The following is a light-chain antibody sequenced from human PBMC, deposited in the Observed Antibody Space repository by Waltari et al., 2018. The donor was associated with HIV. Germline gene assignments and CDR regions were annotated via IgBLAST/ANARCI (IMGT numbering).Light chain of an antibody. CDR2: AAS. CDR3: QQSYSTPALT. CDR1: QRISSY. V-gene: IGKV1-39*01. J-gene: IGKJ4*01. Sequence: DIQMTQSRPSLTVSVGDRVTITWRESQRISSYLNWYQQKPGQAPKLLIYAASSLQSGVPSVFSGSGSGTDFTLTIGSLQPEDFASYYCQQSYSTPALTFGGRTKVEIQ.